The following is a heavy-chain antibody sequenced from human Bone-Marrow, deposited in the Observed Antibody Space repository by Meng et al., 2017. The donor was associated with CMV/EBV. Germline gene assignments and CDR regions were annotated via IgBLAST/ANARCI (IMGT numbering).Heavy chain of an antibody. J-gene: IGHJ4*02. CDR2: IIPIFGTA. Sequence: SVKVSCKASGGTFSSYAISWVRQAPGQGLEWMGGIIPIFGTANYAQKFQGRVTITTDESTSTAYMELSSLRSEDTAVYYCARASPYYDFWSGYYFAYWGPGNRVHGAS. CDR3: ARASPYYDFWSGYYFAY. CDR1: GGTFSSYA. V-gene: IGHV1-69*05. D-gene: IGHD3-3*01.